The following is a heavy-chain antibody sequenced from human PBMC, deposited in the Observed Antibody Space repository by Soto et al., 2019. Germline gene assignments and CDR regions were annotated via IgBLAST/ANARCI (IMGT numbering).Heavy chain of an antibody. CDR3: ARSGHTFGGVV. CDR1: GASMNDHY. Sequence: QVKLRESGPGLVRHSETLSLTCTVSGASMNDHYCSWIRQPPVKVLEYICYIFYTGNTNYHSSFESCVTLSLDRSRHHISLILNSVTAADTAVYYWARSGHTFGGVVWGHGILVTVSS. V-gene: IGHV4-59*11. D-gene: IGHD3-16*01. J-gene: IGHJ4*01. CDR2: IFYTGNT.